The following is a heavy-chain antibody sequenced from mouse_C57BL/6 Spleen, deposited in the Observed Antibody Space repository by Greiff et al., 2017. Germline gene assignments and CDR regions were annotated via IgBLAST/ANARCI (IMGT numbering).Heavy chain of an antibody. Sequence: DVKLVESGPGLVKPSQSLSLTCSVTGYSITSGYYWNWIRQFPGNKLEWMGYISYDGSNNYNPSLKNRISITRDTSKNQFFLKLNSVTTEDTATYYCARPGGNSYAMDYWGQGTSVTVSS. CDR3: ARPGGNSYAMDY. J-gene: IGHJ4*01. CDR1: GYSITSGYY. V-gene: IGHV3-6*01. D-gene: IGHD2-1*01. CDR2: ISYDGSN.